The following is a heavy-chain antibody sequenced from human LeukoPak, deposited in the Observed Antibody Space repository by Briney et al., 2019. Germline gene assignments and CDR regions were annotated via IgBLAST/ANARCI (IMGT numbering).Heavy chain of an antibody. CDR1: GGSFISYA. V-gene: IGHV1-69*13. Sequence: GASVKVSCKASGGSFISYAISWVRQAPGQWLEWMGGIIPIFGTANYAQKFQGRVTITADESTSTAYMELSSLRSEDTAVYYCVKLDNCGGDCLFDYWGQGTLVTVSS. CDR2: IIPIFGTA. J-gene: IGHJ4*02. CDR3: VKLDNCGGDCLFDY. D-gene: IGHD2-21*02.